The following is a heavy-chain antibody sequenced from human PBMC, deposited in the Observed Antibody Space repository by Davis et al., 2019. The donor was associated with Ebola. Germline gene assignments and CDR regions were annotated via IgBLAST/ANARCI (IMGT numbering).Heavy chain of an antibody. CDR3: ERVSRFAFDV. J-gene: IGHJ3*01. V-gene: IGHV3-13*01. CDR1: GFTFRSYD. CDR2: IGTAGDT. D-gene: IGHD6-13*01. Sequence: GESLKISCAASGFTFRSYDMHWVRQTTGEGLEWVSAIGTAGDTYYIGSVKGRFTISRENAKNSLYLQMNSLRAGDTAVHYCERVSRFAFDVWGQGTMVTVS.